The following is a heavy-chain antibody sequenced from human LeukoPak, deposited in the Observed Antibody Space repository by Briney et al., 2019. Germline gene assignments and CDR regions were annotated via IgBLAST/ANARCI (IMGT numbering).Heavy chain of an antibody. J-gene: IGHJ4*02. D-gene: IGHD1-26*01. CDR2: SNPNSGGT. V-gene: IGHV1-2*02. CDR3: ARDSGSYWGGFDY. CDR1: GYTFTGYY. Sequence: ASVTVSCTATGYTFTGYYMHWVQQAPGQGLEWMGWSNPNSGGTNYAQKFQGRVTMTRETSISTAYMELSRLRSDDTAVYYCARDSGSYWGGFDYWAREPWSPSPQ.